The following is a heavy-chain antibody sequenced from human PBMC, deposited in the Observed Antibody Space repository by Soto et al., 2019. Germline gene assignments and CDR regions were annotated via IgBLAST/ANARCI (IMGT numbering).Heavy chain of an antibody. CDR2: IYSGGST. D-gene: IGHD6-19*01. CDR3: AKKARSGSAYWYFDL. CDR1: GFSVSSNY. V-gene: IGHV3-53*01. Sequence: EVQVVASGGGLIQPGGSLRLSCAASGFSVSSNYMNWVRQAPGKGLEWASVIYSGGSTDYADSVKGRFTISRDNSKNTVYLQMNSLRAEDTAVYYCAKKARSGSAYWYFDLWGRGTLVTVSS. J-gene: IGHJ2*01.